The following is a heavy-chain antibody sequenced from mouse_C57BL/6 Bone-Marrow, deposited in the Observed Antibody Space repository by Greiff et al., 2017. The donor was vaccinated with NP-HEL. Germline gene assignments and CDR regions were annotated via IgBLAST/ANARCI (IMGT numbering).Heavy chain of an antibody. CDR2: ISDGGSYT. J-gene: IGHJ2*01. CDR3: ARGGGIYYYGSSPHFDY. Sequence: EVMLVESGGGLVKPGGSLKLSCAASGFTFSSYAMSWVRQTPEKRLEWVATISDGGSYTNYPDNVKGRFTISRDNAKNNLYLQMSHLKSEDTAMYYSARGGGIYYYGSSPHFDYWGQGTTLTVSS. CDR1: GFTFSSYA. V-gene: IGHV5-4*03. D-gene: IGHD1-1*01.